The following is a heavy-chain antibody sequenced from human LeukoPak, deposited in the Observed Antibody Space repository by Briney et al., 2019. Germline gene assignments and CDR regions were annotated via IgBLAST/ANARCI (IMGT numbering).Heavy chain of an antibody. CDR3: ARGGYSGYGNYYYYYGMDV. Sequence: SETLSLTCTVSGGSISSGGYYWSWIRQPPGKGLEWIGYIYHSGSTYYNPSLKSRVTISVDTSKNQFSLKLSSVTAADTAVYYCARGGYSGYGNYYYYYGMDVWGQGTTVTVSS. J-gene: IGHJ6*02. CDR1: GGSISSGGYY. V-gene: IGHV4-30-2*01. CDR2: IYHSGST. D-gene: IGHD5-12*01.